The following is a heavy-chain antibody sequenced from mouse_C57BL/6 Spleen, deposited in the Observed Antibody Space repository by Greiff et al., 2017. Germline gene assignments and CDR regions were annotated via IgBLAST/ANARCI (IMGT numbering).Heavy chain of an antibody. CDR1: GYAFSSSW. D-gene: IGHD1-1*01. J-gene: IGHJ1*03. CDR2: IYPGDGDT. V-gene: IGHV1-82*01. Sequence: VQLQQSGPELVKPGASVKISCKASGYAFSSSWMNWVKQRPGKGLEWIGRIYPGDGDTNYNGKFKGKVTLTADKSSSTAYMQLSSLTSEDSAVYFCAGTVVAHWYFDVWGTGTTVTVSS. CDR3: AGTVVAHWYFDV.